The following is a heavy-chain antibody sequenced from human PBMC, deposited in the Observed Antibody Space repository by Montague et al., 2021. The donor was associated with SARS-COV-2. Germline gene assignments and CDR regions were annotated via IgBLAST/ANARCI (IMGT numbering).Heavy chain of an antibody. Sequence: PALVKPTQTLTLTCTFSGFSLNSKGVCVTWIRQPPGGALESLARIDWDDAKFYNTSLKARLAVSKGASETQVVLKVTDLDPADTATYFCARMECGTVSSEEIWGQGIKATVSS. CDR3: ARMECGTVSSEEI. CDR1: GFSLNSKGVC. J-gene: IGHJ1*01. V-gene: IGHV2-70*17. D-gene: IGHD1-7*01. CDR2: IDWDDAK.